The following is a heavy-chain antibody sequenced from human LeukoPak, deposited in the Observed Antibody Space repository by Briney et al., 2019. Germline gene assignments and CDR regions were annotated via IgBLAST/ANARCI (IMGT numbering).Heavy chain of an antibody. Sequence: GGSLRLSCTTSVFSFRTYAMTWVRQAPGKGLEWVSTISVDDQGSTYYTDSVKGRFTISRDTSQNTLSLQMNSLRGDDTAVYYCARCLLYLWNRNFYYYMDVWGKGDTVTVSS. D-gene: IGHD2-8*01. CDR3: ARCLLYLWNRNFYYYMDV. J-gene: IGHJ6*03. V-gene: IGHV3-23*01. CDR1: VFSFRTYA. CDR2: ISVDDQGST.